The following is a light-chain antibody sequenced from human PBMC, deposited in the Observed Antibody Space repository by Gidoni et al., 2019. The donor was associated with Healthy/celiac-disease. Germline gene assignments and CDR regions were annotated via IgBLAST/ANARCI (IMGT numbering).Light chain of an antibody. Sequence: LTKSLGTLSVSSGERDTLTCRASQSFSSSYLALYQQKPGQAPRLLIYGACSRAAGIPDRFSGSGAGTDFTLTISRLEPEVFAVYCCQQYGSRTFGQGTKVEIK. CDR3: QQYGSRT. CDR1: QSFSSSY. J-gene: IGKJ1*01. V-gene: IGKV3-20*01. CDR2: GAC.